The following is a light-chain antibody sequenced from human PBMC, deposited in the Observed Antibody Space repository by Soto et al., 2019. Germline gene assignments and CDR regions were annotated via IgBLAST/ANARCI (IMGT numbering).Light chain of an antibody. J-gene: IGKJ4*01. Sequence: DIQLTQSPSFLYASVGERVTITCRASQGISTYLAWYQQRPGKAPKLLIYDVSTLQSGVPSRFSGSRSGTEFTLTISSLQPEDFATYYCQQLNGYVALTFGGGTKVEIK. CDR1: QGISTY. CDR2: DVS. CDR3: QQLNGYVALT. V-gene: IGKV1-9*01.